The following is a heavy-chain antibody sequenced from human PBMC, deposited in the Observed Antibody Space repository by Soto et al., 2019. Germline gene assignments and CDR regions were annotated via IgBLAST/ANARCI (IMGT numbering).Heavy chain of an antibody. Sequence: SQTLSLTCAISGDSVSSNSAAWNWIRQSPSRGLEWLGRTYYRSKWYNGYAVSVKSRITINPDTSKNQFSLQLNSVTPEDTAVYYCARGGTNRGFYYYYYGMDVWGQGTTVTVSS. CDR1: GDSVSSNSAA. CDR3: ARGGTNRGFYYYYYGMDV. CDR2: TYYRSKWYN. J-gene: IGHJ6*02. V-gene: IGHV6-1*01. D-gene: IGHD2-2*01.